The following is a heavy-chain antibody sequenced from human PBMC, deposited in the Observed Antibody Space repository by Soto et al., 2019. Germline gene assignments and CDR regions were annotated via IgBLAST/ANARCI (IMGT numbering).Heavy chain of an antibody. J-gene: IGHJ6*02. CDR1: GYTFTGYY. CDR2: INPNSGGT. V-gene: IGHV1-2*04. CDR3: ARGLPYCSSTSCYNYYYYGMDV. D-gene: IGHD2-2*02. Sequence: QVQLVQSGAEVKKPGASVKVSCKASGYTFTGYYMHWVRQAPGQGLEWMGWINPNSGGTNYAQKLQGWVTMTRDTSISTAYMELSRLRSDDTAVYYCARGLPYCSSTSCYNYYYYGMDVWGQGTTVTVSS.